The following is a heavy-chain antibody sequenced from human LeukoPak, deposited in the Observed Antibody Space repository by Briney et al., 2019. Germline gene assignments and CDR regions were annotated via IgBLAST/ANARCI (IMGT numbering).Heavy chain of an antibody. V-gene: IGHV3-66*01. CDR2: IFSHGET. CDR3: ARDPPAVSINTYA. D-gene: IGHD2-8*01. CDR1: GFTLGNNY. Sequence: GGSLRLSCAASGFTLGNNYMNWVRQAPGKGMEWVSLIFSHGETSYADSVKGRFTISRDNSKNTLYLQMKGLRVEDTAVYYCARDPPAVSINTYAWGQGTLVTVSS. J-gene: IGHJ4*02.